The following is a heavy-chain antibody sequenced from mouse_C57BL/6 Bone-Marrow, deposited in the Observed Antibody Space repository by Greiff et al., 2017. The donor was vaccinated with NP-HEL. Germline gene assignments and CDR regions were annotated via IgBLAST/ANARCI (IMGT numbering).Heavy chain of an antibody. CDR3: ARTVVAPPWFAY. V-gene: IGHV1-78*01. CDR2: IYPRDGSP. Sequence: VQLQQSDAGLVKPGASVKISCKVSGYTFTDHTIHWMKQRPEQGLEWIGYIYPRDGSPKYNEKFKGKATLPADKSSRTASMQLTSLPSGASAALVCARTVVAPPWFAYWGQGTRVTVSA. J-gene: IGHJ3*01. CDR1: GYTFTDHT. D-gene: IGHD1-1*01.